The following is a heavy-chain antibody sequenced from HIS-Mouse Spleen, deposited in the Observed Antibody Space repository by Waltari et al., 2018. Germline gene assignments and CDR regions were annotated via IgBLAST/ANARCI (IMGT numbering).Heavy chain of an antibody. CDR2: IKGDGSSP. V-gene: IGHV3-74*01. D-gene: IGHD2-8*01. Sequence: EVQLVESGGGLVQPGGSLRLSCAASGFTFSSYWMHWVRQAPGEGLVWVSRIKGDGSSPNYAESVKGRFTISRDNAKNTLYLQMNSLRAEDTAVYYCARAGGNPPPQLYAFDIWGQGTMVTVSS. CDR1: GFTFSSYW. CDR3: ARAGGNPPPQLYAFDI. J-gene: IGHJ3*02.